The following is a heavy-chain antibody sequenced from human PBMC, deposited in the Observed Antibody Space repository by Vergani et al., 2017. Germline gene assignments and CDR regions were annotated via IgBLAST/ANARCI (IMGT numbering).Heavy chain of an antibody. Sequence: QVQLQESGPGLVKPSQTLSLTCSVSGGSISTGISYWSWIRQPPGGALVWIGYISYLGTTYYNPSLESRISMSVDTSKNQFSLKLSSVTAADTAVYYCATFYYDSGTFPPDDAFDVWGQGTAVTVSS. CDR2: ISYLGTT. CDR1: GGSISTGISY. D-gene: IGHD3-10*01. V-gene: IGHV4-30-4*08. CDR3: ATFYYDSGTFPPDDAFDV. J-gene: IGHJ3*01.